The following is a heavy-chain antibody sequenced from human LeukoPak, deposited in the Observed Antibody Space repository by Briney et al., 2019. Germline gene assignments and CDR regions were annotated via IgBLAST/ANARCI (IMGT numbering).Heavy chain of an antibody. CDR2: ISYDGINK. CDR1: GFTFGSYA. Sequence: PGRSLRLSCEASGFTFGSYAMHWVRQAPGKGLEWVAVISYDGINKHNADSVKGRIIISRDNSKNTLYLQMNSLRAEDMAVYFCARGLGMVRGVIFDCWGQGTLVTVSS. V-gene: IGHV3-30-3*01. J-gene: IGHJ4*02. D-gene: IGHD3-10*01. CDR3: ARGLGMVRGVIFDC.